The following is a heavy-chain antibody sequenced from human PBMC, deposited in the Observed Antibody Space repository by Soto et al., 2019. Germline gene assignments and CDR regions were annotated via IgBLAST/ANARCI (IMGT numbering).Heavy chain of an antibody. D-gene: IGHD2-21*01. CDR2: ISGSAGST. J-gene: IGHJ4*02. CDR3: AKEIASAYFPLDS. Sequence: EVQLLESGGDLVQPGGSLRLSCAASGFTFSDYAVTWVRQAPGKGLEWVSTISGSAGSTYYPDSVRGRFTISRDNSQNTVYLQMSSLRDEDTAVYYCAKEIASAYFPLDSWGQGTLVTVSS. CDR1: GFTFSDYA. V-gene: IGHV3-23*01.